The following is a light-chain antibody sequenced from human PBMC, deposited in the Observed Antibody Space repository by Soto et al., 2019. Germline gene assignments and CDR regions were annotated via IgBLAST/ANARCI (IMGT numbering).Light chain of an antibody. Sequence: EFVLTQSPVTLSLSPGERATLSFRASQTVRNNYLAWYQQKHGQAPKLLIYDASNRATGITDRFSGSGSGKDFTITIRSIEDEDFVVYYCQKRSNWHINCGQGQRRAIK. CDR1: QTVRNNY. CDR2: DAS. V-gene: IGKV3D-20*02. CDR3: QKRSNWHIN. J-gene: IGKJ5*01.